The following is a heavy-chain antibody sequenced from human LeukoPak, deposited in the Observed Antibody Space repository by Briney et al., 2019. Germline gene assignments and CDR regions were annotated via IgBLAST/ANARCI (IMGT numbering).Heavy chain of an antibody. V-gene: IGHV1-69*13. J-gene: IGHJ4*02. CDR2: IIPIFGTA. CDR1: GGTFSSYA. D-gene: IGHD1-7*01. Sequence: SVKVSRKASGGTFSSYAISWVRQAPGQGLEWMGGIIPIFGTANYAQKFQGRVTITADESTSTAYMELSSLRSEDTAVYYCARMPDENWNYLTPSDDWGQGTLVTVSS. CDR3: ARMPDENWNYLTPSDD.